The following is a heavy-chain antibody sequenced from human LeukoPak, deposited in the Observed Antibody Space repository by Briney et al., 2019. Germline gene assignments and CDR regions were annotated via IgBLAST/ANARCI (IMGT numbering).Heavy chain of an antibody. J-gene: IGHJ3*02. D-gene: IGHD1-26*01. V-gene: IGHV3-21*01. CDR1: GFTFSSYN. CDR2: ISSGSDYI. CDR3: ARADIVGAGGVGAFDI. Sequence: GGSLRLSCAASGFTFSSYNMYWVRQAPGKGLEWVSSISSGSDYIYYADPVKGRFTISRDNAKNSLYLQMNSLRAEDTAVYYCARADIVGAGGVGAFDIWGQGTMVTVSS.